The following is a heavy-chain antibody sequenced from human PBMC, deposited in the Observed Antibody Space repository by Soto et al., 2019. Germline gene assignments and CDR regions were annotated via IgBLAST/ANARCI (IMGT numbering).Heavy chain of an antibody. CDR1: GYTFTSNG. V-gene: IGHV1-18*01. CDR2: ISAYNGNI. Sequence: GASVKVSCKASGYTFTSNGISWVRQAPGQGLEWMGWISAYNGNIHYAQNLQDRVTMTTDTSTSTAYMELRSLRSDDTAVYYCARDEDSGWNYFDYWGQGTLVTVSS. D-gene: IGHD6-19*01. J-gene: IGHJ4*02. CDR3: ARDEDSGWNYFDY.